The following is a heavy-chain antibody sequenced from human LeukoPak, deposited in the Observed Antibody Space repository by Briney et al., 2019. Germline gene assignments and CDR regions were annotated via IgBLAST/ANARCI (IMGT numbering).Heavy chain of an antibody. CDR3: ARDRDWNYHYFDY. J-gene: IGHJ4*02. Sequence: KVSCKASGGTFSSYTISWVRQAPGQGVEGMGIINPSGGRTNYAQKFQGRVTMTRDTSTSTVYMELSSLRSEDTAVYYCARDRDWNYHYFDYWGQGTLVTVSS. CDR2: INPSGGRT. V-gene: IGHV1-46*01. D-gene: IGHD1-7*01. CDR1: GGTFSSYT.